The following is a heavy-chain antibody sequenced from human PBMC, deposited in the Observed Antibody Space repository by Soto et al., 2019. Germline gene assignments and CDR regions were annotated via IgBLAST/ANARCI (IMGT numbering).Heavy chain of an antibody. V-gene: IGHV3-53*01. CDR3: ARGGRFLEWNGLYYGMDV. Sequence: GGSLRLSCAASGFTVSSNYMSWFRQAPGKGLEWVSVIYSGGSTYYADSVKGRFTISRDNSKNTLYLQMNSLRAEDTAVYYCARGGRFLEWNGLYYGMDVWGQGTTVTVSS. CDR2: IYSGGST. D-gene: IGHD3-3*01. CDR1: GFTVSSNY. J-gene: IGHJ6*02.